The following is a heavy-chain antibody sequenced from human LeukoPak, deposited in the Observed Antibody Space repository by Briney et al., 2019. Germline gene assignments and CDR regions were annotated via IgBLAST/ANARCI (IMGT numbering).Heavy chain of an antibody. CDR1: GYTLIDLS. V-gene: IGHV1-24*01. Sequence: ASVKVSCKVIGYTLIDLSMHWVRQAPGKGLEWMGGFHPEEGDTIYAQKFHGRVTMTEDTSSDTAYMELSSLRSEDTAVYYCTTDTMVRGVPFGGFDPWGQGTLVTVSS. CDR2: FHPEEGDT. J-gene: IGHJ5*02. D-gene: IGHD3-10*01. CDR3: TTDTMVRGVPFGGFDP.